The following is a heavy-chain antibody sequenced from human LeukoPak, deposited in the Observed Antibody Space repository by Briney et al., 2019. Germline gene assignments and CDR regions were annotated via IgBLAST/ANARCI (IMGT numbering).Heavy chain of an antibody. V-gene: IGHV3-23*01. CDR2: ISGSGGST. CDR3: AKGRHYGSGKWGYFEY. D-gene: IGHD3-10*01. Sequence: GGSLRLSCAAAGFTFISSAMSSVRQAPGDGIEWVSGISGSGGSTHYADSVKGRLTISRDNSKTTLYLQISGLRAEETAVYYCAKGRHYGSGKWGYFEYWGHGTLVTVSS. CDR1: GFTFISSA. J-gene: IGHJ4*01.